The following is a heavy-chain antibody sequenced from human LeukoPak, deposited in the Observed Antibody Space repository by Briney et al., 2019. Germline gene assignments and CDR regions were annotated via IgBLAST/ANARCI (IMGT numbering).Heavy chain of an antibody. CDR1: GYTFTSYD. CDR3: ASFHPTGSKFDY. Sequence: ASVKVSCKASGYTFTSYDINWVRQATGQGLEWMGWINPNSGITVYAQKLQGRVTMTTDTSTSTAYMELRSLRSDDTAVYYCASFHPTGSKFDYWGQGTLVTVSS. CDR2: INPNSGIT. D-gene: IGHD1-26*01. J-gene: IGHJ4*02. V-gene: IGHV1-8*02.